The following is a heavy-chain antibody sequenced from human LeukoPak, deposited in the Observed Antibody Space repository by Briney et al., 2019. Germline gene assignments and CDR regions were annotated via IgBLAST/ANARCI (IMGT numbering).Heavy chain of an antibody. CDR2: FDPEDGET. D-gene: IGHD3-22*01. V-gene: IGHV1-24*01. CDR1: RYTLTELS. Sequence: ASVKVSCKVSRYTLTELSMHWVRQAPGKGLEWMGGFDPEDGETIYAQKFQGRVTMTEDTSTDTAYMELSSLRSEDTAVYYCATLDPYYYDSSGPPGYFDYWGQGTLVTVSS. J-gene: IGHJ4*02. CDR3: ATLDPYYYDSSGPPGYFDY.